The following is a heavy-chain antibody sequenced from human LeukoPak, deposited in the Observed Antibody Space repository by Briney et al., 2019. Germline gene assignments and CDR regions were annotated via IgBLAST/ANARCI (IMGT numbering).Heavy chain of an antibody. CDR3: ARGGVTTIAQYDY. D-gene: IGHD5-12*01. V-gene: IGHV4-59*01. J-gene: IGHJ4*02. CDR1: GGSIISYF. CDR2: IFDSGTTNYNPST. Sequence: ASETLSLTCTVSGGSIISYFWSWIRQPPGKGPEWIGYIFDSGTTNYNPSTNYNPSLKSRVTVSLDTSKNHFSLKLSSVTAGHTAVYFCARGGVTTIAQYDYWGQGILVTVSS.